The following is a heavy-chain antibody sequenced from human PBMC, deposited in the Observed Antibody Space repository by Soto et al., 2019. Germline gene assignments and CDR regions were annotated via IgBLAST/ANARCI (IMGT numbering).Heavy chain of an antibody. D-gene: IGHD3-10*01. J-gene: IGHJ3*02. CDR3: ARDPLPYGNDAFDI. CDR1: GFTFSSYG. V-gene: IGHV3-33*01. CDR2: IWYDGSNK. Sequence: QVQLVESGGGVVQPGRSLRLSCAASGFTFSSYGMHWVRQAPGKGLEWVAVIWYDGSNKYYADSVKGRFTISRDNSKNTRYLQMNSLIAEDTAVYYCARDPLPYGNDAFDIWGQGTMVTVSS.